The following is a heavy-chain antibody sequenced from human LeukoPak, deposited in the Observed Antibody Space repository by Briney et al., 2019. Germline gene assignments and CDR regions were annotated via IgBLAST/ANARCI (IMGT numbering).Heavy chain of an antibody. D-gene: IGHD6-19*01. CDR3: AKDIDAAVAGPFDY. Sequence: GRSLRLSCAASGFTFDDYAMHWVRQAPGKGLEWVSGISWNSGSIGYADSVKGRFTISRDNAKNYLYLQMNSLRAEDTALYYCAKDIDAAVAGPFDYWGQGTLVTASS. J-gene: IGHJ4*02. V-gene: IGHV3-9*01. CDR1: GFTFDDYA. CDR2: ISWNSGSI.